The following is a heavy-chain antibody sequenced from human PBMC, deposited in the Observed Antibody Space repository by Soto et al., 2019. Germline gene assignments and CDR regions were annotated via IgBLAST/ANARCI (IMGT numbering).Heavy chain of an antibody. J-gene: IGHJ5*02. CDR2: IIPILGIA. V-gene: IGHV1-69*02. CDR3: ARGEVGSGSRWHWFDP. CDR1: GGTFSSYT. Sequence: QVQLVQSGAEVKKPGSSVKVSCKASGGTFSSYTISWVRQAPGQGLEWMGRIIPILGIANYAQKFQGRVTITADKSTSTAYMELSSLRSEDTAVYYCARGEVGSGSRWHWFDPWGQGTLVTVSS. D-gene: IGHD3-10*01.